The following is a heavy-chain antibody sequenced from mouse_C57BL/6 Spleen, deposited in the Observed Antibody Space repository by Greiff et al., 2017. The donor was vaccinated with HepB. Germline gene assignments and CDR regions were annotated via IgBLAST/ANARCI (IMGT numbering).Heavy chain of an antibody. CDR1: GFTFSSYA. CDR3: ARDRGNWDVPFAY. J-gene: IGHJ3*01. V-gene: IGHV5-4*01. Sequence: EVQLVESGGGLVKPGGSLKLSCAASGFTFSSYAMSWVRQTPEKRLEWVATISDGGSYTYYPDNVKGRFTISRDNAKNNLYLQMSHLKSEDTAMYYCARDRGNWDVPFAYWGQGTLVTVSA. D-gene: IGHD4-1*01. CDR2: ISDGGSYT.